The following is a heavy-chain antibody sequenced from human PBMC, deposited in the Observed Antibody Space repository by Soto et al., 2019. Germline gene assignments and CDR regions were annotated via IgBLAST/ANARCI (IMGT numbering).Heavy chain of an antibody. Sequence: EVQLVESGGGLVKPGGSLRLSCAASGFTFSSYSMNWVRQAPGKGLEWVSSISSSSSYIYYADSVKGRFTISRDNAKNSPYLQMNSLKAEETGGYYCGRDQPGYSYGYGLGYWGQGTLVTVSS. CDR1: GFTFSSYS. V-gene: IGHV3-21*01. J-gene: IGHJ4*02. CDR3: GRDQPGYSYGYGLGY. CDR2: ISSSSSYI. D-gene: IGHD5-18*01.